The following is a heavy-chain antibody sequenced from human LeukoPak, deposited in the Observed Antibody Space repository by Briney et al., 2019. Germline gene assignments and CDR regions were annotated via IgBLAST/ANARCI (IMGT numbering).Heavy chain of an antibody. CDR3: ANHGITIFGVVIIFPPPWEGLYYFDY. Sequence: GGSLRLSCAASGFTFSSYAMSWVRQAPGKGLEWVSAISGSGGSTYYADSVKGRFTISRDNSKNTLYLQMNSLRAEDTAVYYCANHGITIFGVVIIFPPPWEGLYYFDYWGQGTLVTVSS. D-gene: IGHD3-3*01. CDR2: ISGSGGST. CDR1: GFTFSSYA. J-gene: IGHJ4*02. V-gene: IGHV3-23*01.